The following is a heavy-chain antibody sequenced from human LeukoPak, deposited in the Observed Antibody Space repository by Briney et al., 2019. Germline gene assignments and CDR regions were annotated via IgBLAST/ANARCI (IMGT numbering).Heavy chain of an antibody. Sequence: GGTLRLSCAASGFTFSSFGMSWVRQAPGKGLEWVSAISGSGGSTYYADSVKGRFTISRDNSKNTLYLQMNSLRAEDTAVYYCAKVSQLRYFDWLLPPDYWGQGTLVTVSS. CDR3: AKVSQLRYFDWLLPPDY. V-gene: IGHV3-23*01. D-gene: IGHD3-9*01. CDR2: ISGSGGST. CDR1: GFTFSSFG. J-gene: IGHJ4*02.